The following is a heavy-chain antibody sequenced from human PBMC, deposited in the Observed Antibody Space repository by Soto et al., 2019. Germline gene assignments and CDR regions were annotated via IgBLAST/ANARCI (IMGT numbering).Heavy chain of an antibody. V-gene: IGHV3-30*18. J-gene: IGHJ6*02. D-gene: IGHD3-10*01. CDR1: GFTFSSYG. Sequence: ESGGGVVQPGGTLRLSCAASGFTFSSYGMQWVRQAPGKGLEWVAVIAYDGSLKYYVDSVKGRFTISRDNSKNTLYLQINSLRAEDTAVYYCAKDLKVSGSHYGTLNYYYGMDVWGQGTTASVSS. CDR2: IAYDGSLK. CDR3: AKDLKVSGSHYGTLNYYYGMDV.